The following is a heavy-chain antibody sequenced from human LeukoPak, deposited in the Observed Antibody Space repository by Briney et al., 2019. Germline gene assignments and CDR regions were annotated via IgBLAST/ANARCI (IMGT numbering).Heavy chain of an antibody. CDR2: IRSKTSGGTT. D-gene: IGHD1-26*01. V-gene: IGHV3-49*04. J-gene: IGHJ4*02. CDR3: TRGDGSGSY. CDR1: GFTFCDYA. Sequence: PGRSLRLSCAASGFTFCDYAMSWVRQAPGQGLDWIGFIRSKTSGGTTEYAASVKGRFTILRDDSNSIAYLQINSLKTEDTAVYYCTRGDGSGSYWGQGTLVTVSS.